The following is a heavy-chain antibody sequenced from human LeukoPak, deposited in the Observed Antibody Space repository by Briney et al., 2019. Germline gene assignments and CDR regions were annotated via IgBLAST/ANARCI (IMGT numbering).Heavy chain of an antibody. J-gene: IGHJ3*02. CDR2: IYPGDSGT. CDR3: ARLSHSYDSSGYPHSDAFDI. Sequence: GESLKISCKSSGYSFTNYWIGWVRQMPGKGLEWMGIIYPGDSGTRYSPSFQGQVTISADKSISTAYLQWISLKASDTAVYYCARLSHSYDSSGYPHSDAFDIWGQGTMVTVSS. V-gene: IGHV5-51*01. D-gene: IGHD3-22*01. CDR1: GYSFTNYW.